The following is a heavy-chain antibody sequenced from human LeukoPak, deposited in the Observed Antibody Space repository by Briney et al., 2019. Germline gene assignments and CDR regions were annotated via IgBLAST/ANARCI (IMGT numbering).Heavy chain of an antibody. J-gene: IGHJ6*02. CDR1: GSTFSSYA. D-gene: IGHD3-22*01. CDR2: ISGSGGST. CDR3: AKDPLYYYDSSPDYYGMDV. V-gene: IGHV3-23*01. Sequence: GGSLRLSCAASGSTFSSYAMSWVRQAPGKGLEWVSAISGSGGSTYYADSVKGRFTISRDNSKNTLYLQMNSLRAEDTAVYYCAKDPLYYYDSSPDYYGMDVWGQGTTVTVSS.